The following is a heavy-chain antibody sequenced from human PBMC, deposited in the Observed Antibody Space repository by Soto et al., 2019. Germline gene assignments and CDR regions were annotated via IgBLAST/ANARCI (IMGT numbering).Heavy chain of an antibody. V-gene: IGHV1-69*13. CDR1: GGTFSSYA. CDR2: IIPIFGTA. Sequence: ASVKVSCKASGGTFSSYAISWVRQAPGQGLEWMGGIIPIFGTANYAQKFQGRVTITADESTSTAYMELSSLRSEDTAVYYCAINRVVGYYDSSGYSSGGYYYGMDVWGQGTTVTVSS. D-gene: IGHD3-22*01. J-gene: IGHJ6*02. CDR3: AINRVVGYYDSSGYSSGGYYYGMDV.